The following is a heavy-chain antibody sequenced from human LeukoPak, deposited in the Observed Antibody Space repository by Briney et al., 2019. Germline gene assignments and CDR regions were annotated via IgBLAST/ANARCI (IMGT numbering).Heavy chain of an antibody. CDR2: FDPEDGET. CDR3: ATAIEWELLYAY. V-gene: IGHV1-24*01. J-gene: IGHJ4*02. D-gene: IGHD1-26*01. Sequence: ASVTVSCKVSGYTLTELSMHWVRQAPGKGLEWMGGFDPEDGETIYAQKFQGRVTMTEDTSTDTAYMELSSLRSEDTAVYYCATAIEWELLYAYWGQGTLVTVSS. CDR1: GYTLTELS.